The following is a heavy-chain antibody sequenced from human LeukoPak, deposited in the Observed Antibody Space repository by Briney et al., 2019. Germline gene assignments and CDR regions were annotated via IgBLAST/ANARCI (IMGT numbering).Heavy chain of an antibody. CDR2: IIHSGST. CDR3: ARVRSIVVVPANTRFDY. V-gene: IGHV4-34*12. D-gene: IGHD2-2*01. CDR1: GGSFSGYY. J-gene: IGHJ4*02. Sequence: PSETLSLTCAVYGGSFSGYYWSWIRQPPGKGQEWLGEIIHSGSTNYNPSLKSRVTISVDTSKNQYSLKLSSVTAADTAVYYCARVRSIVVVPANTRFDYWGQGTLVTVSS.